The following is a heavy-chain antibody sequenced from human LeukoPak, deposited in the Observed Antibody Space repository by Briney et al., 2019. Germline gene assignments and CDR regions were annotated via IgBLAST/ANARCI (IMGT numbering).Heavy chain of an antibody. CDR1: GGSFSGYY. CDR2: INHSGST. D-gene: IGHD2-2*01. CDR3: AGTPLPLPNFDY. J-gene: IGHJ4*02. V-gene: IGHV4-34*01. Sequence: SETLSLTCAVYGGSFSGYYWSWIRQPPGKGLEWIGEINHSGSTNYNPSLKSRVTISVDTSKNQFSLKLSSVTAADTAVYYCAGTPLPLPNFDYWGQGTLVTVSS.